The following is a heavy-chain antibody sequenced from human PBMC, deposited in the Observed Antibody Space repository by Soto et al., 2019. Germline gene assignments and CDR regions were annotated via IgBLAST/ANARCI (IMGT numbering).Heavy chain of an antibody. CDR3: ARDGRYDAFDI. Sequence: PGGSLRLSCAASGFTFSSYAMHWVRQAPGKGLEWVAVISYDGGNKYYADSVKGRFTISRDNSKNTLYLQMNSLRAEDTAVYYCARDGRYDAFDIWGQGTMVTVSS. J-gene: IGHJ3*02. V-gene: IGHV3-30-3*01. CDR1: GFTFSSYA. CDR2: ISYDGGNK.